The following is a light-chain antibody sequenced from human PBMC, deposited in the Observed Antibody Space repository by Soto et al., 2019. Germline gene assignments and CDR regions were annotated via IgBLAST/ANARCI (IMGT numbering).Light chain of an antibody. V-gene: IGKV3-15*01. CDR3: QQYNSWPRT. CDR1: QSISSN. Sequence: EIVMTQSPATLSASAGERATISCRASQSISSNLAWYQQKPGQAPRLLIYAASTRHTGIPARFSGSGSGTEFTLTISSLQSEDFAVYYCQQYNSWPRTFGQGTKVEIK. J-gene: IGKJ1*01. CDR2: AAS.